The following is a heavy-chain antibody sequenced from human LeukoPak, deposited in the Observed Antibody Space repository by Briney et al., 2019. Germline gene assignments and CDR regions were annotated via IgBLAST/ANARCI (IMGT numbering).Heavy chain of an antibody. J-gene: IGHJ6*02. CDR2: ISAYNGNT. V-gene: IGHV1-18*01. D-gene: IGHD2-2*02. Sequence: GASVKVSFKASGYTFTSYGISWVRQAPGQGLEWMGWISAYNGNTNYAQKLQGRVTMTTDTSTSTAYMELRSLRSDDTAVYYCARDRYCSSTSCYTLLRNGMDVWGQGTTVTVSS. CDR3: ARDRYCSSTSCYTLLRNGMDV. CDR1: GYTFTSYG.